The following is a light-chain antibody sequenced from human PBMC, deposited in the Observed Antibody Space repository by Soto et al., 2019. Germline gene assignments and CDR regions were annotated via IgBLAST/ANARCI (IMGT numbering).Light chain of an antibody. V-gene: IGKV3-15*01. CDR2: GVY. CDR1: QSVNNN. CDR3: LPDYNYPRT. J-gene: IGKJ4*01. Sequence: EIVMTQYPATLSVFPGERYTLSCMASQSVNNNLAWYQQKPGQAPRLLIHGVYTRATGITARFSGSGSGTEFTLTISSLQPEDFATYYCLPDYNYPRTVGGGTQVEIK.